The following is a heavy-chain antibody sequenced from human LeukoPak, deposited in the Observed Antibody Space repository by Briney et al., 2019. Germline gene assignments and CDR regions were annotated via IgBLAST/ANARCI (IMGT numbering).Heavy chain of an antibody. CDR2: IYYSGTT. CDR3: ARGKKDDSGSYPADY. V-gene: IGHV4-59*11. J-gene: IGHJ4*02. CDR1: GGSISSHY. Sequence: SETLSLTCAVSGGSISSHYWSWIRQPPGKGLEWIGYIYYSGTTNYNPSLKSRVTISLDTSKSQFSLKLSSVTAADTAVYYCARGKKDDSGSYPADYWGQGTLVTVSS. D-gene: IGHD3-10*01.